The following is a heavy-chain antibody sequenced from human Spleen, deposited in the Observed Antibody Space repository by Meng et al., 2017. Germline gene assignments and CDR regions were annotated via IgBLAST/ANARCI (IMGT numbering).Heavy chain of an antibody. CDR1: GFIFSDYG. CDR2: IWYDGGNE. J-gene: IGHJ4*02. Sequence: GGSLRLSCAASGFIFSDYGMHWVRQAPGKGLEWVAVIWYDGGNEYYARSVEGRFTISRDNSKNTLFLQMKSRRVDDTAVYYCARSASGSGWYSDFHFDHWGQGILVTVSS. CDR3: ARSASGSGWYSDFHFDH. V-gene: IGHV3-33*01. D-gene: IGHD6-19*01.